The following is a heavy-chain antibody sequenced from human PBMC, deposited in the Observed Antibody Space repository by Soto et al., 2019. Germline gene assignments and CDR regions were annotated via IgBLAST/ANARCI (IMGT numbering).Heavy chain of an antibody. D-gene: IGHD5-12*01. Sequence: GGSLRLSCSATGFTFGDFAMSWFRQAPGKGLDWVGFIRSKVYGGTTEYAASVKGRFTISRDDSKSIAYLQMNSLKTEDTAVYYCTRWGRGYDWNYYYGMDVWGLGTTVTVSS. CDR1: GFTFGDFA. J-gene: IGHJ6*02. CDR2: IRSKVYGGTT. CDR3: TRWGRGYDWNYYYGMDV. V-gene: IGHV3-49*03.